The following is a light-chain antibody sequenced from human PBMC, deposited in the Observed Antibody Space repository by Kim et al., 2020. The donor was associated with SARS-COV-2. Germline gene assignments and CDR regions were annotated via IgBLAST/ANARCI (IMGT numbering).Light chain of an antibody. Sequence: GQSITIPYTRTSSYSGGYNYISWYQQHPGKAPKHMIYDVIKRPSGVSNRFSGSKSGNTASLSIAGLQAEDEADYYCSSYTRSSTWVVGGGTQLSVL. CDR3: SSYTRSSTWV. CDR2: DVI. CDR1: SSYSGGYNY. J-gene: IGLJ3*02. V-gene: IGLV2-14*04.